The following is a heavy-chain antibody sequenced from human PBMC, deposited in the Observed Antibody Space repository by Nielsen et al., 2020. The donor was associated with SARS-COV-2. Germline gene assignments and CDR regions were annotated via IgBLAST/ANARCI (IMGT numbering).Heavy chain of an antibody. J-gene: IGHJ6*02. D-gene: IGHD2-15*01. CDR2: IYYSGST. CDR1: GGSISSYY. CDR3: ARNNKGYCSGGSCYYYYGMGV. Sequence: SETLSLTCTVSGGSISSYYWSWIRQPPGKGLEWIGYIYYSGSTNYNPSLKSRVTISVDTSKNQFSLKLSSVTAADTAVYYCARNNKGYCSGGSCYYYYGMGVWGQGTTVTVSS. V-gene: IGHV4-59*08.